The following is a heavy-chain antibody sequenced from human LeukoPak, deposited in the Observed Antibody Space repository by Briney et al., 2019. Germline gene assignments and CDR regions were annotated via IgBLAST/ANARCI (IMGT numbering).Heavy chain of an antibody. J-gene: IGHJ4*02. CDR3: SRENGAFSPFGY. D-gene: IGHD2-8*01. Sequence: SQTLSLTCGVSGGSISNTNWWSWVRPPPGQGLEWIGEISLTGLTHYNPSLESRVTVSLDKSKNQLSLNLTSVTAADTAVYYCSRENGAFSPFGYWGQGILVTVLS. CDR2: ISLTGLT. V-gene: IGHV4-4*02. CDR1: GGSISNTNW.